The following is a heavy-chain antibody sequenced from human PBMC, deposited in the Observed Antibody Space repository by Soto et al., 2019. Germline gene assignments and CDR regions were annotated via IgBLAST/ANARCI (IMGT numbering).Heavy chain of an antibody. CDR3: ARIDPYDLMDV. CDR2: ISSSGNTI. J-gene: IGHJ6*02. Sequence: PGGSLRLSCAASGFILSRYSVNWVRQAPGKGLEWLSFISSSGNTIYYADSVKGRFTVSRDKANNSVYLQMSSLRDEDTAVFYCARIDPYDLMDVWGQGTTVTVSS. V-gene: IGHV3-48*02. CDR1: GFILSRYS. D-gene: IGHD3-22*01.